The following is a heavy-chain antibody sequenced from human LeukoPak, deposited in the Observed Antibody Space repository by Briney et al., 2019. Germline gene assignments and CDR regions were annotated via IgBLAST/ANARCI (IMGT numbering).Heavy chain of an antibody. J-gene: IGHJ4*02. CDR3: ARATKDYYDSSGYYFDY. CDR2: ISSNGGST. CDR1: GFTFSSYA. Sequence: TGGSLRLSCAASGFTFSSYAMHWVRQAPGKGLEYVSAISSNGGSTYYANSVKGRFTISRDNSKNTLYLQMGSLRAEDMAVYYCARATKDYYDSSGYYFDYWGQGTLVTVSS. V-gene: IGHV3-64*01. D-gene: IGHD3-22*01.